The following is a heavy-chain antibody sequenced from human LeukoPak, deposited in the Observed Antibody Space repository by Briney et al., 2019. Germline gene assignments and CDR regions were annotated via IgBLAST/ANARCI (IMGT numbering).Heavy chain of an antibody. D-gene: IGHD4/OR15-4a*01. CDR3: ARRKGAYSYYYYYLDV. V-gene: IGHV4-39*01. CDR1: GGSISSSSYY. J-gene: IGHJ6*03. CDR2: IYYSGST. Sequence: SETLSLTCTVSGGSISSSSYYWGWIRQPPGKGLEWIGSIYYSGSTYYNPSFKGRVTISVDTSKNQFSLKLSSVTAADTAVYYWARRKGAYSYYYYYLDVWGKGTPVTVSS.